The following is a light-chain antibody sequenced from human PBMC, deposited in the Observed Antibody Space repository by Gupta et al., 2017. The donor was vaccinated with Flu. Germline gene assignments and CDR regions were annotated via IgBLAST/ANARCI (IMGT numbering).Light chain of an antibody. J-gene: IGLJ3*02. Sequence: QSALTQPASVSGSPGQSITISCPGTSSDVGSYNLVSWYQQPPGKAPKLMIYEGSKRPSGVSNRFSGSKSGNTASLTISGLQAEDEADYYCCSYAGSSTFDWVFGGGTKLTVL. CDR2: EGS. CDR3: CSYAGSSTFDWV. V-gene: IGLV2-23*03. CDR1: SSDVGSYNL.